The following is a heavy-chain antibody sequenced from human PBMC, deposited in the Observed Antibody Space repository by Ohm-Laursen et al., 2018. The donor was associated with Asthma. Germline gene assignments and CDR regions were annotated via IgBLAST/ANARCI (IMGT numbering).Heavy chain of an antibody. V-gene: IGHV3-49*04. J-gene: IGHJ4*02. CDR3: ARVDFGVVTADF. Sequence: SLRLSCAASGYTFSRYSIHWVRQVPGKGLEWLGFIRRPAYGGTTEYAASVRGRFTISRDDTESIAYLQMNSLQTGDTGVYYCARVDFGVVTADFWGQGALITVSS. CDR2: IRRPAYGGTT. D-gene: IGHD3-3*01. CDR1: GYTFSRYS.